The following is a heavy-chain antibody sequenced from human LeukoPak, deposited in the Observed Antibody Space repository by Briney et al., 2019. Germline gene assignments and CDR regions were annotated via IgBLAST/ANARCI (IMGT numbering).Heavy chain of an antibody. D-gene: IGHD5-12*01. CDR1: GFTVSINY. Sequence: GGSLRLSCAASGFTVSINYMSWVRQAPGKGLEWVSVIYSGGNTYYADSVKGRFTISRDNAKNSLYLQMNSLRAEDTAVYYCARDRGGYSGYEFDYWGQGTLVTVSS. V-gene: IGHV3-53*01. CDR3: ARDRGGYSGYEFDY. CDR2: IYSGGNT. J-gene: IGHJ4*02.